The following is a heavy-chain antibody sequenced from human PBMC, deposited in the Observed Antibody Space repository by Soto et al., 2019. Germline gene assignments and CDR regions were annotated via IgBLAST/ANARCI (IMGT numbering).Heavy chain of an antibody. CDR2: INPGGGYT. V-gene: IGHV1-46*01. Sequence: ASVKVSCKTSGYTFTHYYMHWVRLAPGQGLEWMGVINPGGGYTTYAQKFQGRVTMTRDTSTSTVYMELSSLKSEDTAVYYCGREYFDSRGTPPGDWDQGTLVTV. CDR3: GREYFDSRGTPPGD. CDR1: GYTFTHYY. D-gene: IGHD3-22*01. J-gene: IGHJ4*02.